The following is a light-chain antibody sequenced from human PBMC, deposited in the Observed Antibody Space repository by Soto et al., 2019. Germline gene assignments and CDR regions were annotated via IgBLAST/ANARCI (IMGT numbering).Light chain of an antibody. CDR1: QAIGNY. CDR3: QQCHATPLT. J-gene: IGKJ5*01. V-gene: IGKV1-39*01. CDR2: GAT. Sequence: DIQMTQSPSSLSASVGDRVTITCRASQAIGNYLNWYQQKAGKAPNLLIFGATTLQSWVPSRFSGSGYGTNFTLIISVLQPEDFAIYYCQQCHATPLTFGQGTRLEI.